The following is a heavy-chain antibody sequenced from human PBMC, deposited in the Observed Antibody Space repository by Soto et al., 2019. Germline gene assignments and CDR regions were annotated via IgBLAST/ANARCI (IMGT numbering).Heavy chain of an antibody. CDR3: AREGGSGVGTVEH. CDR2: IYASGNT. V-gene: IGHV4-4*07. J-gene: IGHJ4*02. CDR1: GASISDYY. D-gene: IGHD6-13*01. Sequence: QVQLQESRPGLVKPSETLSLTCTVSGASISDYYWSLIRQPAGPGLECIGRIYASGNTTYNPSLKSRVTISVDTSKDQFSLTLDSVTVAETAVYCCAREGGSGVGTVEHWGRGTLVSVSS.